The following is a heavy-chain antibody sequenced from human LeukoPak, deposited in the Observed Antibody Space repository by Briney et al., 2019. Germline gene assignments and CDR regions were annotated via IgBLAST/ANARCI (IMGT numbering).Heavy chain of an antibody. J-gene: IGHJ4*02. CDR1: GYSIRSGSY. Sequence: PSETLSLTCDVSGYSIRSGSYWGWIRQPPGKGREWIGCMFHSGDTYHNPSLKSRVTISADTSKNQFSLKLTSVTAADTAVYYCAKVGAYGDYARHDYWGQGTLVTVSS. CDR2: MFHSGDT. CDR3: AKVGAYGDYARHDY. D-gene: IGHD4-17*01. V-gene: IGHV4-38-2*01.